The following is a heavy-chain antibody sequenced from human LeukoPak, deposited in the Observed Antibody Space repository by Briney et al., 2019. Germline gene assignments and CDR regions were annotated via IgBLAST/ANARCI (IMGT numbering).Heavy chain of an antibody. CDR3: ARPGSPYNWNESLGY. Sequence: GASVKVSCKASGYTFTGYYMHWVRQAPGQGLEWMGWINPNSGGTNYAQKFQGRVTMTRDTSISTAYMELSRLRSDDTAVYYCARPGSPYNWNESLGYWGQGTLVTVSS. V-gene: IGHV1-2*02. CDR1: GYTFTGYY. CDR2: INPNSGGT. D-gene: IGHD1-20*01. J-gene: IGHJ4*02.